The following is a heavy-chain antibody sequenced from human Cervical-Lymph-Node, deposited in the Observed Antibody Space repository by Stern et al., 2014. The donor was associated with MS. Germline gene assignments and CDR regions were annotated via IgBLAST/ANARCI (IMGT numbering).Heavy chain of an antibody. CDR1: GFTFSNYA. V-gene: IGHV3-21*01. CDR2: ITSSSTYI. Sequence: EVQLVESGAGVVKPGGSLRLSCTASGFTFSNYAMNWVRQAPGKGLEWVSFITSSSTYISYADSVKGRFTISRDNAKDSVYLQMNSLKGEDTAVYYCARRHYGDFDVWGQGTLVTVSS. CDR3: ARRHYGDFDV. J-gene: IGHJ4*02. D-gene: IGHD4-17*01.